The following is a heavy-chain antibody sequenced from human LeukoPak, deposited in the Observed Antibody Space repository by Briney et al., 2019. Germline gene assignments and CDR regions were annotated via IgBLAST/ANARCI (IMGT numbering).Heavy chain of an antibody. CDR1: GGSISSGDYY. CDR3: ARVQPTLSSGWNFDY. CDR2: IYYSGST. Sequence: SETLSLTCTVSGGSISSGDYYWSWIRQPPGKGLEWIGYIYYSGSTYYNPSLKSRVTISVVTSKNQFSLKLSSVTAADTAVYYCARVQPTLSSGWNFDYWGQGTLVTVSS. V-gene: IGHV4-30-4*08. J-gene: IGHJ4*02. D-gene: IGHD6-19*01.